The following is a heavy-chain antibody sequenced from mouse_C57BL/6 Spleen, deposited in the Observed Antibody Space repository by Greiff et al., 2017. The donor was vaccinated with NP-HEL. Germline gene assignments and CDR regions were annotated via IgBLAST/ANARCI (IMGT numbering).Heavy chain of an antibody. J-gene: IGHJ4*01. CDR2: INYDGSST. V-gene: IGHV5-16*01. D-gene: IGHD2-13*01. CDR1: GFTFSDYY. CDR3: AREGDSNAMDY. Sequence: EVQRVESEGGLVQPGSSMKLSCTASGFTFSDYYMAWVRQVPEKGLEWVANINYDGSSTYYLDSLKSRFIISRDNAKNILYLQMSSLKSEDTATYYCAREGDSNAMDYWGQGTSVTVSS.